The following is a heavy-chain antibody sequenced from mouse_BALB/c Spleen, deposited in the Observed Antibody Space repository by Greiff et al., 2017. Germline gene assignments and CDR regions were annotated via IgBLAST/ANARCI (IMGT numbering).Heavy chain of an antibody. CDR3: ARGFRLSAMDY. Sequence: VHLVESGPGLVAPSQSLSITCTVSGFSLTSYGVHWVRQPPGKGLEWLGVIWAGGSTNYNSALMSRLSISKDNSKSQVFLKMNSLQTDDTAMYYCARGFRLSAMDYWGQGTSVTVSS. CDR1: GFSLTSYG. CDR2: IWAGGST. J-gene: IGHJ4*01. V-gene: IGHV2-9*02. D-gene: IGHD1-2*01.